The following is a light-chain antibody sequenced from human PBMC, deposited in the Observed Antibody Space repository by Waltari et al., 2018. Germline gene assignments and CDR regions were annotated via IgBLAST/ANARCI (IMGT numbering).Light chain of an antibody. Sequence: VLTQSPGTLSLSPGERATLSCRASQSLTKRYLAWYQQKPGQAPRLLIYGATSRAAVTPDRFSGSGSGTDFTRTISRLEPEDFAVYYCQQYGSSVLYTFGQGTKLEIK. J-gene: IGKJ2*01. CDR3: QQYGSSVLYT. CDR2: GAT. CDR1: QSLTKRY. V-gene: IGKV3-20*01.